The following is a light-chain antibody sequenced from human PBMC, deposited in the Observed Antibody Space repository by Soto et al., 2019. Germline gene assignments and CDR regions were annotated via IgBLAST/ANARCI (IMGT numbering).Light chain of an antibody. CDR3: SSYTSTTTRV. V-gene: IGLV2-14*03. CDR2: EVS. Sequence: QSVLTQPASVSGSPRQSITISCTGTSGDVGGYNYVSWYQQHPGKGPKLMIYEVSNRPSGVSNRFSGSKSGNTATLTISGLQAEDEADYYCSSYTSTTTRVFGTGTKATVL. J-gene: IGLJ1*01. CDR1: SGDVGGYNY.